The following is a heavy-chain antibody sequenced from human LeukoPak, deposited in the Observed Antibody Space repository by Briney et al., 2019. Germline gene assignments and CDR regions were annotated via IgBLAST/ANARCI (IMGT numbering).Heavy chain of an antibody. D-gene: IGHD2/OR15-2a*01. CDR2: INPNSGGT. CDR1: GYTFTDYY. V-gene: IGHV1-2*02. CDR3: ARAFSLPTFDY. Sequence: GASVKVSCKASGYTFTDYYMNWVRQAPGQGLEWMGWINPNSGGTNYAQKLQGRVTMTTDTSTSTAYMELRSLRSDDTAVYYCARAFSLPTFDYWGQGTLVTVSS. J-gene: IGHJ4*02.